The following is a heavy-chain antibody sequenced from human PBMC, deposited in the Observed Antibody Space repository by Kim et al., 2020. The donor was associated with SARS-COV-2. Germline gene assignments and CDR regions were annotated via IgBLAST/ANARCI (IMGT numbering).Heavy chain of an antibody. CDR2: ISGSGGST. D-gene: IGHD4-17*01. V-gene: IGHV3-23*01. CDR3: AKGWYGDYVSGFDY. Sequence: GGSLRLSCAASGFTFSSYAMSWVRQAPGKGLEWVSAISGSGGSTYYADSVKVRFTISRDNSKNTLYLQMNSLRAEDTAVYYCAKGWYGDYVSGFDYWGQGALVTVSS. CDR1: GFTFSSYA. J-gene: IGHJ4*02.